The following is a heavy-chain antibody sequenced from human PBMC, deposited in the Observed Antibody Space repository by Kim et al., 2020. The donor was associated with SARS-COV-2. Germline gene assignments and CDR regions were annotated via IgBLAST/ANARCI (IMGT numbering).Heavy chain of an antibody. CDR3: ARERLRTFDY. D-gene: IGHD1-1*01. Sequence: STYYNPSLKSRVTISVDTSKNQFSLKLSSVTAADTAVYYCARERLRTFDYWGQGTLVTVSS. CDR2: ST. V-gene: IGHV4-31*02. J-gene: IGHJ4*02.